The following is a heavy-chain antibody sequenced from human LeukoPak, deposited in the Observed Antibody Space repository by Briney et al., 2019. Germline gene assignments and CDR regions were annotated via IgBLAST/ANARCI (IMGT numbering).Heavy chain of an antibody. CDR1: GFTFSSYW. D-gene: IGHD4-23*01. V-gene: IGHV3-74*01. J-gene: IGHJ3*02. Sequence: PGGSLRLFCAASGFTFSSYWMHWVRQAPGKGLVWVSRINSDGSSTSYADSVKGRFTISRDNAKNTLYLQMNSLRAEDTAVYYCAGSEDYGGRAFDIWGQGTMVTVSS. CDR3: AGSEDYGGRAFDI. CDR2: INSDGSST.